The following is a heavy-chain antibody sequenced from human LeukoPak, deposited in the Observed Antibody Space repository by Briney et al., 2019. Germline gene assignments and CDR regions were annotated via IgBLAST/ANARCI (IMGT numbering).Heavy chain of an antibody. D-gene: IGHD3-22*01. Sequence: GASLRLSCAASGFTFSSYAMSWVRQAPGKGLEWVSATSGSGGSTYYADSVKGRFTISRDNSKNTLYLQMNSLRAEDTAVYYCAKDLTMIVVVTTTSRGDYWGQGTLVTVSS. CDR3: AKDLTMIVVVTTTSRGDY. V-gene: IGHV3-23*01. J-gene: IGHJ4*02. CDR1: GFTFSSYA. CDR2: TSGSGGST.